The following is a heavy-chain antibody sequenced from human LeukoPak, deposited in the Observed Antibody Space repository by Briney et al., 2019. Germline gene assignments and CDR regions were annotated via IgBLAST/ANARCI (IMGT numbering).Heavy chain of an antibody. CDR3: ATDCSRGSGGSLIY. Sequence: ASVKVSCKVSGYTLTELSIHWVRQAPGKGLEWMGGFDPEEGETIYAQKFQGRVTMTEDTSTDTAYMELSSLKSEDTAVYYCATDCSRGSGGSLIYWGQGTLVTVSS. D-gene: IGHD3-10*01. V-gene: IGHV1-24*01. CDR1: GYTLTELS. J-gene: IGHJ4*02. CDR2: FDPEEGET.